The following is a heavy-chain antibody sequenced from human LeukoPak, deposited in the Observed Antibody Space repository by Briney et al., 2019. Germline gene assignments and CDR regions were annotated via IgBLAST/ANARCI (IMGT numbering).Heavy chain of an antibody. Sequence: GGPLRLSCAASGFTFSSYEMNWVRQAPGKGLEWVSYISSSGSTIYYADSVKGRFTISRDNAKNSLYLQMNSLRAEDTAVYYCARVLHPLDSPMGYWGQGTLVTVSS. V-gene: IGHV3-48*03. J-gene: IGHJ4*02. CDR1: GFTFSSYE. CDR3: ARVLHPLDSPMGY. CDR2: ISSSGSTI. D-gene: IGHD3/OR15-3a*01.